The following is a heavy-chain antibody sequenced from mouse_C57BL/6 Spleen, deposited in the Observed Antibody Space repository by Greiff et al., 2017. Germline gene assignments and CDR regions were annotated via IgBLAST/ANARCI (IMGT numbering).Heavy chain of an antibody. Sequence: QVQLQQPGAELVMPGASVKLSCKASGYTFTSYWMHWVKQRPGQGLEWIGEIDPSDSYTTYNQKFQGKSTLTVDKSSSTAYMKLRSLTSEDSAVYYCTRRPGYVDVWGTGTTVTVSS. J-gene: IGHJ1*03. CDR3: TRRPGYVDV. CDR1: GYTFTSYW. V-gene: IGHV1-69*01. CDR2: IDPSDSYT.